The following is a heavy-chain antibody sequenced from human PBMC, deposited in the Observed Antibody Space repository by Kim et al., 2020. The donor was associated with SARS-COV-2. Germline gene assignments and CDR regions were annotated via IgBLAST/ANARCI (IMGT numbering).Heavy chain of an antibody. V-gene: IGHV4-39*01. CDR2: IYYSGST. D-gene: IGHD3-16*01. J-gene: IGHJ5*02. CDR1: GGSISSSSYY. CDR3: ARQAREFPVGVNWFDP. Sequence: SETLSLTCTVSGGSISSSSYYWGWIRQPPGKGLEWIGSIYYSGSTYYNPSLKSRVTISVDTSKNQFSLKLSSVTAAVTAVYYCARQAREFPVGVNWFDPWGQGTLVTVSS.